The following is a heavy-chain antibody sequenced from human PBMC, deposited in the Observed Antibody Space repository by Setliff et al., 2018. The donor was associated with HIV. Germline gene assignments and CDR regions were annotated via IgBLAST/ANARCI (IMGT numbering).Heavy chain of an antibody. V-gene: IGHV4-39*07. Sequence: LSLTCTVSGDSISSGSFYWGWIRQPPGKGLECIGTIYYSGSTLYNPSLKSRVTISVDTSKNYFSLKLSSVTAADTAVYYCARDPYCPNTCYEDFTFDSWGQGTLVTVSS. D-gene: IGHD2-8*01. J-gene: IGHJ4*02. CDR2: IYYSGST. CDR3: ARDPYCPNTCYEDFTFDS. CDR1: GDSISSGSFY.